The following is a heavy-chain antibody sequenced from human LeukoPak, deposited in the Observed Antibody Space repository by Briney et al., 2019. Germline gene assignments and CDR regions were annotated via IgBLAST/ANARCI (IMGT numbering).Heavy chain of an antibody. CDR3: ARDSKLYYYYGMDA. CDR1: GFTVSSNY. Sequence: PGGSLRLSCAASGFTVSSNYMSWVRQAPGKGLEWVSVIYSGGSTYYADSVKGRFTISRDNSKNTLYLQMNSLRAEDTAVYYCARDSKLYYYYGMDAWGEGTPVSVSS. V-gene: IGHV3-66*01. J-gene: IGHJ6*04. CDR2: IYSGGST.